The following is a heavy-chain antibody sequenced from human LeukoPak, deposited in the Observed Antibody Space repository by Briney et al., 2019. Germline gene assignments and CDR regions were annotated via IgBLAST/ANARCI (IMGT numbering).Heavy chain of an antibody. J-gene: IGHJ5*02. CDR3: ARDLAYCGGDCSIADWFDP. Sequence: SETLSLTCTVSGGSISIYYWSWIRQPAGKGLEWIGRIYTSGSTNYNPSLKSRVTMSVDTSKNQFSLKLSSVTAADTAVYYCARDLAYCGGDCSIADWFDPWGQGTLVTVSS. CDR1: GGSISIYY. D-gene: IGHD2-21*02. V-gene: IGHV4-4*07. CDR2: IYTSGST.